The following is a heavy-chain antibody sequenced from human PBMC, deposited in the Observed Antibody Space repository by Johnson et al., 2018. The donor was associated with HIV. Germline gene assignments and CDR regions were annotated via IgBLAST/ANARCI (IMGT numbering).Heavy chain of an antibody. CDR2: ISYDGGDT. Sequence: QVQLVESGGGVVLPGGSLRLSCAASGFTFSSYAMHWVRQAPGKGLEWLAIISYDGGDTWYADSVKGRFTISRDNSRNTLYLQMNSLRPEDTAVYYCASGDDDGFWGRGTLVTVSS. CDR3: ASGDDDGF. D-gene: IGHD5-12*01. CDR1: GFTFSSYA. J-gene: IGHJ4*03. V-gene: IGHV3-30-3*01.